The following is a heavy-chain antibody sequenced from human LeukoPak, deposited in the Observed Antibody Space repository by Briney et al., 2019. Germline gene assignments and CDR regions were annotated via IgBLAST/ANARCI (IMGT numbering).Heavy chain of an antibody. CDR1: GGSISSYY. CDR3: ARHIRSSGTLYYYYYGMDV. J-gene: IGHJ6*02. V-gene: IGHV4-59*08. D-gene: IGHD6-19*01. Sequence: SETLSLTCTASGGSISSYYWSWIRQPPGKGLEWIGYIHYSGSTNYNPSLKSRVTISVDTSKNQFSLKLSSVTAADTAVYYCARHIRSSGTLYYYYYGMDVWGQGTTVTVSS. CDR2: IHYSGST.